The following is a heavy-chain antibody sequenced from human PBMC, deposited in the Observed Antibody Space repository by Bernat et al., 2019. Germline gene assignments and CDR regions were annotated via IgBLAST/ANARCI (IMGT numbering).Heavy chain of an antibody. V-gene: IGHV3-66*01. CDR3: SRDSKRREADGYFDY. D-gene: IGHD2-2*01. J-gene: IGHJ4*02. CDR1: GFTVSSNY. CDR2: IYSGGST. Sequence: EVQLVESGGGLVQPGGSLRLSCAASGFTVSSNYMSWVRQAPGKGLEWVSVIYSGGSTYYEDSVKGRFTISRDNYKNTMYLQMNSLRAEDKAVYYYSRDSKRREADGYFDYWGQGTLVTVSS.